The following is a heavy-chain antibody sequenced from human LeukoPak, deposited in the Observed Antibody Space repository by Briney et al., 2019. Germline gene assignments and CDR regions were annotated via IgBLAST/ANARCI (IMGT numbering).Heavy chain of an antibody. Sequence: ASVKVSCKASGYTFTGYYMHWVRQAPGQGLEWMGWINPNSGGTNYAQKFQGRVTMTRDTSISTAYMELSRLRSDDTAVYYCARDIAAAGMGSFDYWGQGTLVTVSS. J-gene: IGHJ4*02. CDR1: GYTFTGYY. CDR2: INPNSGGT. CDR3: ARDIAAAGMGSFDY. D-gene: IGHD6-13*01. V-gene: IGHV1-2*02.